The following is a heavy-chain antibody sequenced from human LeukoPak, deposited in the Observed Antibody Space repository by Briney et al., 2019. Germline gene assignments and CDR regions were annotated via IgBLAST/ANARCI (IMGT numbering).Heavy chain of an antibody. J-gene: IGHJ3*02. Sequence: PGGSLRLSCAASGFTFSSYAMSWVRQAPGKGLEWVSAISGSGGSTYYADSVKGRFTISRDNSKNTLYLQMNSLRAEDTAVYYCARLGLANVVDTAMVRSDDAFDIWGQGTMVTVAS. CDR3: ARLGLANVVDTAMVRSDDAFDI. D-gene: IGHD5-18*01. CDR2: ISGSGGST. V-gene: IGHV3-23*01. CDR1: GFTFSSYA.